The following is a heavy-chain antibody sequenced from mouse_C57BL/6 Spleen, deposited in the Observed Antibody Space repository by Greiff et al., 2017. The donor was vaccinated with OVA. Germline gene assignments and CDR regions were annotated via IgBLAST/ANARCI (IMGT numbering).Heavy chain of an antibody. CDR2: ISNLAYSI. V-gene: IGHV5-15*04. D-gene: IGHD1-1*01. CDR3: ARRLISTVVDYYAMDY. J-gene: IGHJ4*01. CDR1: GFTFSDYG. Sequence: DVQLVESGAGLVQPGGSLKLSCAASGFTFSDYGMAWVRQAPGKGPEWVAFISNLAYSIYYADTVTGRFTISRENAKNTLYLEMSSLRSEDTAMYYGARRLISTVVDYYAMDYWGQGTSVTVSS.